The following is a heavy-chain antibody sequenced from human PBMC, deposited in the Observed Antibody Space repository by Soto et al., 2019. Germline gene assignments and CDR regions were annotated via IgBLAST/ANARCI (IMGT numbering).Heavy chain of an antibody. CDR1: GFTFSSYG. CDR3: AKDYGDYDFDY. D-gene: IGHD4-17*01. V-gene: IGHV3-30*18. J-gene: IGHJ4*02. Sequence: ESGGGVVQPGRSLRLSCAASGFTFSSYGMHWVRQAPGKGLEWVAVISYDGSNKYYADSVKGRFTISRDNSKNTLYLQMNSLRAEDTAVYYCAKDYGDYDFDYWGQGTLVTVSS. CDR2: ISYDGSNK.